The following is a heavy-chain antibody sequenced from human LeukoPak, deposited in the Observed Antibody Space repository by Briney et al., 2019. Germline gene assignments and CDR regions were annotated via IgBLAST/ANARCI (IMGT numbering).Heavy chain of an antibody. CDR3: ARDHYDILTGYDVFDY. CDR1: GFTFSSYG. Sequence: WGSLRLSCAASGFTFSSYGMSWVRQVPGKGLEWVSGINWNGGSTGYADSVKGRFTISRDNAKNSLYLQMNSLRAEDTALYYCARDHYDILTGYDVFDYWGQGTLVTVSS. V-gene: IGHV3-20*04. D-gene: IGHD3-9*01. J-gene: IGHJ4*02. CDR2: INWNGGST.